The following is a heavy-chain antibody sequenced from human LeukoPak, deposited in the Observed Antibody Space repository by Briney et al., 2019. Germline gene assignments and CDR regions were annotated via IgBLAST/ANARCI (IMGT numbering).Heavy chain of an antibody. CDR3: AKVPFYGYFDY. J-gene: IGHJ4*02. CDR2: VNDGGDNT. Sequence: GGSLRLSCSASGFTFSSYAMSWVRQAPGKGLEWVSSVNDGGDNTYYADSVKGRFTISRDNSKNTLYLQMNSLRAEDTAVYYCAKVPFYGYFDYWGQGTLVTVSS. D-gene: IGHD4-17*01. CDR1: GFTFSSYA. V-gene: IGHV3-23*01.